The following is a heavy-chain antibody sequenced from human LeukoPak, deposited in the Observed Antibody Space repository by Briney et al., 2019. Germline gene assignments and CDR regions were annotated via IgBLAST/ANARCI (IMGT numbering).Heavy chain of an antibody. J-gene: IGHJ4*02. CDR3: ARDEHQYYSESSGRFDY. CDR2: ISSSGSTI. Sequence: PGGSLRLSCAASGFTFSSYEMNWVRQAPGKGLEWVSYISSSGSTIYYADSVKGRFTISRDNAKNSLYLQMNSLRAEDTAVYYCARDEHQYYSESSGRFDYWGQGTLVTVSS. V-gene: IGHV3-48*03. CDR1: GFTFSSYE. D-gene: IGHD3-22*01.